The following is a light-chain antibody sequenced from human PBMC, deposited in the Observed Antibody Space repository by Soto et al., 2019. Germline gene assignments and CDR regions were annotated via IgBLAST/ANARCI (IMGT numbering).Light chain of an antibody. CDR2: GAS. CDR1: QGINSF. J-gene: IGKJ3*01. V-gene: IGKV1-8*01. CDR3: LQYYTFPRF. Sequence: AIRMTQSPSSLSASPGDSVTITCRAAQGINSFLAWFQQKPGKPPNLLIYGASYLKSGVPSRFSGSGSGTGFTLTISNLQSEDFATYYCLQYYTFPRFFGPGTTVDIK.